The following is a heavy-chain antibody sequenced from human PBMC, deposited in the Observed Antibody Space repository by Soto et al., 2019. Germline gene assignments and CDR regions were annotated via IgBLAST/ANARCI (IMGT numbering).Heavy chain of an antibody. CDR2: ISPDGTGT. V-gene: IGHV3-7*03. CDR1: GFSFSNYW. CDR3: ARDDGLRTVDY. Sequence: PGGSLRLSRAASGFSFSNYWMTWVRQAPGKGLEWVAKISPDGTGTYYVDSVTGQFTISRDNAKNSLYLQVNGLRADDTAVYYCARDDGLRTVDYWGQGTLVTVSS. J-gene: IGHJ4*02.